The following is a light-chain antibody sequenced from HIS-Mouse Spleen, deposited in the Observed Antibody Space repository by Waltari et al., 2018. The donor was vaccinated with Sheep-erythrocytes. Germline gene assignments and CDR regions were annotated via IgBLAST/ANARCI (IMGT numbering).Light chain of an antibody. V-gene: IGLV2-11*01. CDR3: CSYAGSYNHV. CDR1: SSDVCGYNY. Sequence: QSALTQPRSVYGSPGQSVTISCTGTSSDVCGYNYVSWYQQHPGKAPKLMIYDVSKRPSGVPDRFSGSKSGNTASLTISGLQAEDEADYYCCSYAGSYNHVFATGTKVTVL. J-gene: IGLJ1*01. CDR2: DVS.